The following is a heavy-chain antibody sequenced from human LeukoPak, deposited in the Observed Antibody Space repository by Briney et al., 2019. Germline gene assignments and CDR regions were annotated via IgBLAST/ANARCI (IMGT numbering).Heavy chain of an antibody. D-gene: IGHD6-13*01. Sequence: GASVKVSCKASGYTFTSYDINWVRQAPGQGLEWLGGIIPIFATANYALKFQGRVTITADESTSTVYMELSSLRSEDTAVYYCASIGGDSSSWRGYFDYWGQGTLVTVSS. V-gene: IGHV1-69*13. CDR2: IIPIFATA. CDR1: GYTFTSYD. J-gene: IGHJ4*02. CDR3: ASIGGDSSSWRGYFDY.